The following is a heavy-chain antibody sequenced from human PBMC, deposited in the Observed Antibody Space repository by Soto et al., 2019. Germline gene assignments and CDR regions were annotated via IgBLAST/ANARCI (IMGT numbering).Heavy chain of an antibody. CDR3: ARSIDP. J-gene: IGHJ5*02. CDR1: GGSFVGYD. Sequence: SVIISLTYTVDGGSFVGYDWRWIRQPPGKGLEWIGEIYYSGSTNYNPSLKSRVTISVDTSKNQFSLKLSSVTAADTAVYFCARSIDPWGQGTLVTV. V-gene: IGHV4-34*01. CDR2: IYYSGST.